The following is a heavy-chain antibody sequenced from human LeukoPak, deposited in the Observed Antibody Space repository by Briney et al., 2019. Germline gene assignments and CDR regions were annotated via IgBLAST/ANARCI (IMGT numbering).Heavy chain of an antibody. CDR3: AKDGYYKLGYFDY. D-gene: IGHD3-9*01. Sequence: NPGGSLRLSCAASGFTFSSYAMSWVRQAPGKGLEWVSAIGGSGGSTYYADSVKGRFTISRDNSKNTLYLQMNSLRAEDTAVYYCAKDGYYKLGYFDYWGQGTLVTVSS. CDR1: GFTFSSYA. CDR2: IGGSGGST. J-gene: IGHJ4*02. V-gene: IGHV3-23*01.